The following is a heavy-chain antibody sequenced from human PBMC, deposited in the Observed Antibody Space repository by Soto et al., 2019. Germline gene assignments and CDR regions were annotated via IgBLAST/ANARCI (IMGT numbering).Heavy chain of an antibody. D-gene: IGHD2-8*01. CDR3: ASQGYCANGVCFGWFDP. CDR1: GGSISSYY. J-gene: IGHJ5*02. CDR2: VYYSGAT. V-gene: IGHV4-59*01. Sequence: SETLSLTCTVSGGSISSYYWSWIRQPPGKGLEWIGFVYYSGATSYNPSLKSRVSMSIDTTKNQFSLKLSSVTAADTAVYYCASQGYCANGVCFGWFDPWGPVPLVTFSS.